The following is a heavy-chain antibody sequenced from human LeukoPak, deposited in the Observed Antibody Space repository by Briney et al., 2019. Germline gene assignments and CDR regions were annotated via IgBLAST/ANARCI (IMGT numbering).Heavy chain of an antibody. CDR2: IGIAGDT. D-gene: IGHD6-13*01. V-gene: IGHV3-13*01. CDR1: GFTFSNFD. Sequence: GGSLRLSCATSGFTFSNFDLHWVRQATGEGLEWVSAIGIAGDTYYPDSVKGRFTISRDNAKNSFYLQMDNLRPGDTAVYYCSRGGAPAGYAYDIWGHGTTVTVSS. CDR3: SRGGAPAGYAYDI. J-gene: IGHJ3*02.